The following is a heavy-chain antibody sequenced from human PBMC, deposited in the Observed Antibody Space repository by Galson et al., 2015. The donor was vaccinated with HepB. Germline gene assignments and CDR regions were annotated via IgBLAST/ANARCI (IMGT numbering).Heavy chain of an antibody. CDR3: ARGMEWLKDYGMDV. CDR1: GFTFSSYG. D-gene: IGHD3-3*01. CDR2: ISYDGSNK. V-gene: IGHV3-30*03. J-gene: IGHJ6*02. Sequence: SLRLSCAASGFTFSSYGMHWVRQAPGKGLEWVAVISYDGSNKYYADSVKGRFTISRDNSKNTLYLQMNSLRAEDTAVYYCARGMEWLKDYGMDVWGQGTTVSVSS.